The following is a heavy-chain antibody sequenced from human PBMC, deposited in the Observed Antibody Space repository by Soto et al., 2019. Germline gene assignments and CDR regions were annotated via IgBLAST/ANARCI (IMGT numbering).Heavy chain of an antibody. J-gene: IGHJ3*02. CDR1: GGSISSSSYY. CDR3: ARRYGGNSDAFDI. CDR2: IYYSGST. V-gene: IGHV4-61*01. D-gene: IGHD4-17*01. Sequence: SETLSLTCTVSGGSISSSSYYWSWIRQPPGKGLEWIGYIYYSGSTNYNPSLKSRVTISVDTSKNQFSLKLSSVTAADTAVYYCARRYGGNSDAFDIWGQGTMVTVSS.